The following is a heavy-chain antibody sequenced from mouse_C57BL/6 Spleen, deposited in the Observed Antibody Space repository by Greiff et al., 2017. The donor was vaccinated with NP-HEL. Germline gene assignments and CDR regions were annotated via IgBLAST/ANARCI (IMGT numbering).Heavy chain of an antibody. Sequence: EVKLMESGGGLVKPGGSLKLSCAASGFTFSSYAMSWVRQTPEKRLEWVATISDGGSYTYYPDNVKGRFTISRDNAKNNLYLQMSHLKSEDTAMYYCARGRATSGTPIAYWGQGTLVTVSA. CDR1: GFTFSSYA. CDR3: ARGRATSGTPIAY. V-gene: IGHV5-4*03. D-gene: IGHD4-1*01. J-gene: IGHJ3*01. CDR2: ISDGGSYT.